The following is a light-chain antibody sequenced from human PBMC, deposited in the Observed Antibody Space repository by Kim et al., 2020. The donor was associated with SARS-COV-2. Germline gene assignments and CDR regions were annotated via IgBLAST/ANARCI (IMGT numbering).Light chain of an antibody. CDR2: DVS. Sequence: QSITISCTGTSIDGSGYNYVSWYQQHPGKAPKLMIYDVSNRPSGVSNRFSGSKSGNTASLTISGLQAEDEADYYCSSYTSSSTNYVFGTGTKVTVL. J-gene: IGLJ1*01. V-gene: IGLV2-14*03. CDR1: SIDGSGYNY. CDR3: SSYTSSSTNYV.